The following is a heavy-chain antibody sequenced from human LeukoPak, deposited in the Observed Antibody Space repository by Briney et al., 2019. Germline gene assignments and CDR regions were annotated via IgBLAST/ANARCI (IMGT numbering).Heavy chain of an antibody. CDR2: MSPNSGNT. J-gene: IGHJ4*02. V-gene: IGHV1-8*01. CDR3: ASGDVAVASYYFDY. CDR1: RYTFSNYD. D-gene: IGHD6-19*01. Sequence: ASVKVSCKASRYTFSNYDINWVRQATGQGLEWMGWMSPNSGNTGYAQKFQGRVTITADESTSTAYMELSSLRSEDTAVYYCASGDVAVASYYFDYWGQGTLVTVSS.